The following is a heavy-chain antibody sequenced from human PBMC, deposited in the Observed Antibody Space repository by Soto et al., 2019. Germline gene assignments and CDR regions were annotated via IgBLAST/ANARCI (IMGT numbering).Heavy chain of an antibody. CDR2: ISSSSSYI. Sequence: GGSLRLSCAASGFTFSSYSMNWVRQAPGKGLEWVSSISSSSSYIYYADSVKGRFTISRDNAKNSLYLQMNSLRAEDTAVYYCARVGPLNYDILTGYYPLHPPTDYWGQGTLVTVSS. V-gene: IGHV3-21*01. J-gene: IGHJ4*02. D-gene: IGHD3-9*01. CDR3: ARVGPLNYDILTGYYPLHPPTDY. CDR1: GFTFSSYS.